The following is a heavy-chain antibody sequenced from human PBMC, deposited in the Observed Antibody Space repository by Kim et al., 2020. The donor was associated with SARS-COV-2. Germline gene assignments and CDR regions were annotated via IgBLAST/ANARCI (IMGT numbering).Heavy chain of an antibody. CDR3: ARDDGSRSLDF. CDR1: GFTFSDFW. V-gene: IGHV3-7*01. Sequence: GGSLRLSCEASGFTFSDFWMAWVRQFPGKGLEWVANIKPDGSLKFYLDSGKGRFTVSRDKAKKSLFLQVSSLRPDDTAVYYCARDDGSRSLDFWGQGTLVTVSS. CDR2: IKPDGSLK. J-gene: IGHJ4*02. D-gene: IGHD6-13*01.